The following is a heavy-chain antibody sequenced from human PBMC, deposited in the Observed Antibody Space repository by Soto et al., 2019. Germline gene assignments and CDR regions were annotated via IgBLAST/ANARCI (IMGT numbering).Heavy chain of an antibody. CDR1: GFPFSSYE. J-gene: IGHJ4*02. Sequence: VQLVESGGGLVQPGGSLRLSCAASGFPFSSYEMSWVRQAPGKGLECISYISSTGSTISYADSVKGRFTISRDNAKNSLYLQMNNLRAEDTAVYYCARAGYCGPGCYYYFDYWGQGTLVTVSS. D-gene: IGHD2-21*02. CDR2: ISSTGSTI. CDR3: ARAGYCGPGCYYYFDY. V-gene: IGHV3-48*03.